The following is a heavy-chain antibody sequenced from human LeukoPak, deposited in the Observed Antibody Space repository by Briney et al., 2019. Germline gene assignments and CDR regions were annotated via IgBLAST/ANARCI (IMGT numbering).Heavy chain of an antibody. V-gene: IGHV3-23*01. CDR1: GFAFSNYA. CDR2: ISGSGGST. D-gene: IGHD4-11*01. CDR3: AKRDYSNYALDY. J-gene: IGHJ4*02. Sequence: PGGSLRLSCAASGFAFSNYAMSWVRQAPGHGLEWVSTISGSGGSTYYADSVEGRFTISRDNSKSMLYLQMNSLRAEDTAVYYCAKRDYSNYALDYWGQGTLVTVSS.